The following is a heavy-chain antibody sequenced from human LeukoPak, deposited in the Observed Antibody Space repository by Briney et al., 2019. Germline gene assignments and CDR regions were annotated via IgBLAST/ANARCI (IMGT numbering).Heavy chain of an antibody. Sequence: PGGSLRLSGAASGFTFSDYWMTWVRQVPGRGLQWVANINREGNDKYYVDSVEGRFTISRDNAKTSLYLQLDYLRGEDTAIYYCARVGAWELQRVFDNWGQGTLVSAS. J-gene: IGHJ4*02. CDR1: GFTFSDYW. V-gene: IGHV3-7*01. CDR2: INREGNDK. CDR3: ARVGAWELQRVFDN. D-gene: IGHD1-26*01.